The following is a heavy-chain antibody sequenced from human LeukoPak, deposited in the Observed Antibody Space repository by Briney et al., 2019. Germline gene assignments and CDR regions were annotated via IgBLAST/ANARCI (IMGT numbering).Heavy chain of an antibody. Sequence: GRSLRLSCAASGFTFSSYGMHWVRQAPGKGLEWVSVIYGGVNTVYADSVQGRFTISRDNSKNTLYLQMSSLRAEDTAVYYCAKSPKTGFLFDYWGKGTLVTVSS. J-gene: IGHJ4*02. CDR2: IYGGVNT. V-gene: IGHV3-66*01. D-gene: IGHD1-1*01. CDR1: GFTFSSYG. CDR3: AKSPKTGFLFDY.